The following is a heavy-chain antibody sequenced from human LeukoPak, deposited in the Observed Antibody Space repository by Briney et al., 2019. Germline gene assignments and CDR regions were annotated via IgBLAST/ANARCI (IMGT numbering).Heavy chain of an antibody. CDR2: IYYSGST. CDR3: ARRPYGDYFDY. D-gene: IGHD4-17*01. CDR1: GGSISSYY. J-gene: IGHJ4*02. Sequence: PSETLSLTCTVSGGSISSYYWSWIRQPRGKGLEWIGYIYYSGSTNYNPSLKSRVTISVDTSKNQFSLKLSSVTAADTAVYYCARRPYGDYFDYWGQGTLVTVSS. V-gene: IGHV4-59*01.